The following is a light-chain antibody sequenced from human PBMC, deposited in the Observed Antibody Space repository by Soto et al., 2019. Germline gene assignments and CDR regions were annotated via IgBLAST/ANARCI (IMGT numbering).Light chain of an antibody. CDR3: SSYAGSINPFV. V-gene: IGLV2-8*01. Sequence: LTQPPSASGSPGQSVTISCTGTSSDVGGYNYVSWYQQHPGKAPKLMIYEVSKRPSGVPDRSSGSKSGNTASLTVSGLQAEDEADYYCSSYAGSINPFVFGTGTKVTVL. CDR2: EVS. J-gene: IGLJ1*01. CDR1: SSDVGGYNY.